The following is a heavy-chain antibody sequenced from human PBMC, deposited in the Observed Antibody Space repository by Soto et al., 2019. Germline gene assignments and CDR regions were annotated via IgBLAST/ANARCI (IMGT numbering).Heavy chain of an antibody. CDR3: ARDGFGEGYFDY. D-gene: IGHD3-10*01. J-gene: IGHJ4*02. CDR2: IYHSGST. Sequence: SETLSLTCAVSGGSISSGGYSWSWIRQPPGKGLEWIGYIYHSGSTYYNPSLKSRVTISVDRSKNQFSLKLSSVTAADTAVYYCARDGFGEGYFDYWGQGTLVTVSS. V-gene: IGHV4-30-2*01. CDR1: GGSISSGGYS.